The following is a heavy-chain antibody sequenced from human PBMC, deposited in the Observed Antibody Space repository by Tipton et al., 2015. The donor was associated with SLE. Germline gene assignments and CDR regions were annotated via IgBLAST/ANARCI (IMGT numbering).Heavy chain of an antibody. D-gene: IGHD4-11*01. CDR3: ARDRLHGWFDP. V-gene: IGHV4-31*03. CDR1: GGSISSGDYY. J-gene: IGHJ5*02. CDR2: IYYSGST. Sequence: TLSLTCTVSGGSISSGDYYWSWTRQHPGKGLEWIGYIYYSGSTYYNPSLKSRVTISVDTSKNQFSLKLRSVTAADTAVYYCARDRLHGWFDPWGQGTLVTVSS.